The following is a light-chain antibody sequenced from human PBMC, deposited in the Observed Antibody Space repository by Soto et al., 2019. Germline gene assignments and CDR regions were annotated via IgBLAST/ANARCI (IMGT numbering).Light chain of an antibody. CDR2: DDR. CDR3: QVLDLSSDLHVV. J-gene: IGLJ2*01. Sequence: SYEPTQPPSVSVAPGRTARITCGGNNIGSKSVHWYQQRPGQAPVLVVYDDRDRPSGIPERFSGFNSGNTATLTISRVEAGDEADYYCQVLDLSSDLHVVFGGGTKLTVL. CDR1: NIGSKS. V-gene: IGLV3-21*02.